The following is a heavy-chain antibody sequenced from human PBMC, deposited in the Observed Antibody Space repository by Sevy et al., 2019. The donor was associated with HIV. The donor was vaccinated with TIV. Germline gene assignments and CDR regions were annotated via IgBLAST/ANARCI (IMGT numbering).Heavy chain of an antibody. D-gene: IGHD3-22*01. Sequence: GGSLRLSCVASSGFTFSSYWMSWVRQAPGKGLEWVANIKQDGRVKYYVDSVRGRFAISRDNAKNSLYLQMNTLRADVTALYYCARGTYYYDSGGYYNDAFVLWGQGTMVTVSS. CDR3: ARGTYYYDSGGYYNDAFVL. CDR1: GFTFSSYW. CDR2: IKQDGRVK. V-gene: IGHV3-7*03. J-gene: IGHJ3*01.